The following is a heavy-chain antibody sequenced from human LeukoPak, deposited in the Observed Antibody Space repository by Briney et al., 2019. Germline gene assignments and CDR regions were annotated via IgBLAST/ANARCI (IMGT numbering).Heavy chain of an antibody. V-gene: IGHV4-34*01. Sequence: PSETLSLTCAVYGGSFSGYYWSWIRQPPGKGLEWIGEINHSGSTNYNPSLKSRVTISVDTSKNQFSLKLSSVTAADTAAYYCARGGYSYGYWFWFDPWSQGTLVTVSS. D-gene: IGHD5-18*01. CDR1: GGSFSGYY. CDR2: INHSGST. J-gene: IGHJ5*02. CDR3: ARGGYSYGYWFWFDP.